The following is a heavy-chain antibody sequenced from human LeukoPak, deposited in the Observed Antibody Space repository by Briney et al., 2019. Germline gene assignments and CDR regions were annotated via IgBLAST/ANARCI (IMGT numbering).Heavy chain of an antibody. CDR1: GFTFSSYA. J-gene: IGHJ4*02. V-gene: IGHV3-30*04. CDR2: ISYDGSNK. D-gene: IGHD1-26*01. Sequence: GGSLRLSCAASGFTFSSYAMHWGRQAPGKGLEGVAVISYDGSNKNYADSVKGRFTISGENCKKTLDVQMNRQRAEDTSVYYCARSPGILGTNYFDYWGQGTLVTVSS. CDR3: ARSPGILGTNYFDY.